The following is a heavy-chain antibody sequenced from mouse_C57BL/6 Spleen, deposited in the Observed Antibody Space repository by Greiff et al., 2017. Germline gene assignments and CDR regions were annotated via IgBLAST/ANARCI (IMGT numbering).Heavy chain of an antibody. Sequence: VQLQQSGPELVKPGASVKIPCKASGYTFTDYNMDWVKQSHGKSLEWIGDINPNNGGTIYNQKFKGKDTLTVDKSSSTAYMELRSLTSEDTAVYYCARGGHYYGSSYEYYAMDYWGQGTSVTVSS. CDR2: INPNNGGT. D-gene: IGHD1-1*01. CDR1: GYTFTDYN. V-gene: IGHV1-18*01. CDR3: ARGGHYYGSSYEYYAMDY. J-gene: IGHJ4*01.